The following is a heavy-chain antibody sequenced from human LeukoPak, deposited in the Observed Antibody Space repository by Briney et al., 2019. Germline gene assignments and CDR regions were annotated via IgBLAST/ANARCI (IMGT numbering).Heavy chain of an antibody. Sequence: ASVKVSCKASGYTFTSYYMHWVRQAPGQGLEWMGIINPSGGSTSYAQKFQGRVTMTRDTSTSTVYMELSSLRSEDTALYYCAKEWSGTSLEDYYFDSWGQGTLVSVSS. CDR2: INPSGGST. D-gene: IGHD3-3*01. CDR3: AKEWSGTSLEDYYFDS. J-gene: IGHJ4*02. CDR1: GYTFTSYY. V-gene: IGHV1-46*01.